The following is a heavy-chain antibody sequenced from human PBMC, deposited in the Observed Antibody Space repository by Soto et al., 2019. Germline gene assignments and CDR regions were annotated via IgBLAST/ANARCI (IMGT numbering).Heavy chain of an antibody. CDR2: IYPGDSDT. D-gene: IGHD6-6*01. V-gene: IGHV5-51*01. Sequence: RGESLKISCKGSGYSFPSYWIAWVRQMPGKGLEWVGTIYPGDSDTRYSPSFQGQVTISADKSLRTAYLQWTSLKASDTALYYCARTRSFTLGFYYDGMDVWGQGTTVTVSS. CDR3: ARTRSFTLGFYYDGMDV. J-gene: IGHJ6*02. CDR1: GYSFPSYW.